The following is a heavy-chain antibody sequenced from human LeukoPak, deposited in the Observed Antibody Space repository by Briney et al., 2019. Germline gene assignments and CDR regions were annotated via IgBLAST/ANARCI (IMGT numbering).Heavy chain of an antibody. Sequence: ASVKVSCKASGYTFTGYHMHWVRQAPGQGLEWMGWINPNSGGTNYAQKFQGRVTMTRDTYINTAYMELSRLRSDDTAVYYCAGDMVRGVILRRVLEYWGQGTLVTVSS. D-gene: IGHD3-10*01. J-gene: IGHJ4*02. CDR1: GYTFTGYH. CDR3: AGDMVRGVILRRVLEY. V-gene: IGHV1-2*02. CDR2: INPNSGGT.